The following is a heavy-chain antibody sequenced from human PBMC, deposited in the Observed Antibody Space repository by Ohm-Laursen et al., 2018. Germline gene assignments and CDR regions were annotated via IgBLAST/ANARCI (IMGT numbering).Heavy chain of an antibody. CDR3: ARDPTFHAFDI. CDR2: IRKDGGET. D-gene: IGHD2/OR15-2a*01. V-gene: IGHV3-7*01. CDR1: GFIFSNYW. Sequence: SLTLSCAASGFIFSNYWMTWVRQAPGKGLGWVANIRKDGGETYYVDSVKGRFTISRDNAKNSLYLQINSLKGEDTAVYFCARDPTFHAFDIWGQGTMVTVSS. J-gene: IGHJ3*02.